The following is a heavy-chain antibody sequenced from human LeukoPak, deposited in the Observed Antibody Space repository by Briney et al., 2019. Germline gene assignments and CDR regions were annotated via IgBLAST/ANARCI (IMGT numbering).Heavy chain of an antibody. Sequence: GESLKISCKGSGYRFTSYWIGWVRQMPGKGLEWMGIIYPGDSDTRYSPSFQGQVTISADKSISTAYLQWSSLKASDTAMYYCARQGGCSYAPDAFDFWGQGTMVTVSS. CDR2: IYPGDSDT. CDR1: GYRFTSYW. D-gene: IGHD5-18*01. CDR3: ARQGGCSYAPDAFDF. V-gene: IGHV5-51*01. J-gene: IGHJ3*01.